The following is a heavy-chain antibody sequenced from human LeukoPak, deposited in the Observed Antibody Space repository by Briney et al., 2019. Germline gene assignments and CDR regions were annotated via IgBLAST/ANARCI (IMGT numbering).Heavy chain of an antibody. CDR1: GFTFSSYG. D-gene: IGHD4-23*01. V-gene: IGHV3-30*18. CDR2: ISYDGSNK. CDR3: AKDGGNSPFDY. Sequence: PGESLRLSCAASGFTFSSYGMHWVRQAPGKGLEWVAVISYDGSNKYYADSVKGRFTISRDNSKNTLYLQMNSLRAEDTAVYYCAKDGGNSPFDYWGQGTLVTVSS. J-gene: IGHJ4*02.